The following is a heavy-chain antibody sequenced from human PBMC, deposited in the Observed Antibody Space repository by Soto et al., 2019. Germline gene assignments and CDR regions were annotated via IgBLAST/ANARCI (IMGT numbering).Heavy chain of an antibody. V-gene: IGHV5-51*01. CDR1: GYNFANHW. D-gene: IGHD3-3*01. CDR3: AKKPGPAPSYPHYEMDV. J-gene: IGHJ6*02. Sequence: GESLKISCKGSGYNFANHWIGWVRQMPGQGLEWMGIIYPFDFDTKYNPSFQGHVTISADKSINTAYLQWNSLRASDPAMYYCAKKPGPAPSYPHYEMDVWGQGTRVTVPS. CDR2: IYPFDFDT.